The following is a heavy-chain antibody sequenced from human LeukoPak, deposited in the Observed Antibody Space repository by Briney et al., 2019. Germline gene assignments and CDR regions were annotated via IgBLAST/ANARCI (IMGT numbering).Heavy chain of an antibody. CDR3: ARDVDSSSSPFFDY. CDR1: GFTFSSYG. CDR2: IRYDGSNK. D-gene: IGHD6-6*01. J-gene: IGHJ4*02. Sequence: PGGSLRLSCAASGFTFSSYGMHWVRQAPGKGLEWVAFIRYDGSNKYYADSVKGRFTISRDNSKNTLYLQMNSLRAEDTAVYYCARDVDSSSSPFFDYWGQGTLVTVSS. V-gene: IGHV3-30*02.